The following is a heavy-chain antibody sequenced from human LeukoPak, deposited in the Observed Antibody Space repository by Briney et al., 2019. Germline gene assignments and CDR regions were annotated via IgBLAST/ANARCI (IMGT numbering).Heavy chain of an antibody. D-gene: IGHD2-2*02. CDR3: AKDKGDCSSTSCYIFLED. CDR2: ISWDGGST. V-gene: IGHV3-43D*03. Sequence: GGSLRLSCAASGFTFDDYAMHWVRQAPGKGLEWVSLISWDGGSTYYADSVKGRFTISRDNSKNSLYLQMNSLRAEDTALYYCAKDKGDCSSTSCYIFLEDWGQGTLVTVSS. J-gene: IGHJ4*02. CDR1: GFTFDDYA.